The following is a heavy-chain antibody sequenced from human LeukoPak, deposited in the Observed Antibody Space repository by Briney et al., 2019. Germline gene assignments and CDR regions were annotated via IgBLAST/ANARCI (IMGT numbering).Heavy chain of an antibody. V-gene: IGHV1-46*01. J-gene: IGHJ5*02. CDR3: ASSSRGSYYHFWFDP. CDR1: GYTFTSYY. CDR2: ISPSGGST. D-gene: IGHD1-26*01. Sequence: ASVKVSCTASGYTFTSYYMHWVRQAPGQGLEWMGIISPSGGSTSYAQKFQGRVTMTRDTSTSTVYMELSSLRSEDTAVYYCASSSRGSYYHFWFDPWGQGTLVTVSS.